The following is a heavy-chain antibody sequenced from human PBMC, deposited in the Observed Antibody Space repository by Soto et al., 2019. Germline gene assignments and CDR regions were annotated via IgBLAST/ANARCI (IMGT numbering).Heavy chain of an antibody. V-gene: IGHV3-48*01. Sequence: GGSMRLSCGASGFTFRSYGMNGVRQAPERGLEWVSYISSSSSTIYYADSVKGRFTISRDNAKNSLYLQMNSLRAEDTAVYYCARDSEGSGYDPLLDVWGKGTTVTVSS. CDR3: ARDSEGSGYDPLLDV. J-gene: IGHJ6*04. CDR1: GFTFRSYG. CDR2: ISSSSSTI. D-gene: IGHD5-12*01.